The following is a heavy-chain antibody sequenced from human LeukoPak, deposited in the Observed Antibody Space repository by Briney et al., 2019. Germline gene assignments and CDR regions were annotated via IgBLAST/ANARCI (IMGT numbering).Heavy chain of an antibody. J-gene: IGHJ5*02. CDR3: ARLYSDWTRFDP. V-gene: IGHV3-21*01. CDR1: GFTFSTSG. CDR2: ISSSSSYI. D-gene: IGHD4-11*01. Sequence: PGGSLRLSRVASGFTFSTSGIHWVRQAPGKGLEWVSSISSSSSYIYYADSVKGRFTISRDNAKNSLYLQMNSLRAEDTAVYYCARLYSDWTRFDPWGQGTLVTVSS.